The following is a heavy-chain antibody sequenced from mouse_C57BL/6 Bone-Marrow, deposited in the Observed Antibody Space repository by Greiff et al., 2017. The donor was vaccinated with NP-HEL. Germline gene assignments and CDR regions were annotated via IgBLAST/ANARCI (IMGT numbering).Heavy chain of an antibody. CDR1: GFSLTSYG. Sequence: QVQLQQSGPGLVQPSQSLSITCTVSGFSLTSYGVHWVRQSPGKGLEWLGVIWSGGSTDYNAAFISRLSISKDNSKSQVFFKMNSLQADDTAIYYCARKYYDYDERDWYFDVWGTGTTVTVSS. CDR3: ARKYYDYDERDWYFDV. CDR2: IWSGGST. D-gene: IGHD2-4*01. J-gene: IGHJ1*03. V-gene: IGHV2-2*01.